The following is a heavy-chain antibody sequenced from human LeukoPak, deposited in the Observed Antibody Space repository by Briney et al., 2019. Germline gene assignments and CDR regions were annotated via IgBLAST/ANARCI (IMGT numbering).Heavy chain of an antibody. CDR3: AREYSGANTMIVDY. V-gene: IGHV1-69*01. D-gene: IGHD1-26*01. CDR2: IIPIFGTA. CDR1: GGTFSSYA. Sequence: SVKVSCKASGGTFSSYAISWVRQAPGQGLEWMGGIIPIFGTANYAQKFQGRVTITAGESTSTAYMELRSLRSEDTAVYYCAREYSGANTMIVDYWGQGTLVTVSS. J-gene: IGHJ4*02.